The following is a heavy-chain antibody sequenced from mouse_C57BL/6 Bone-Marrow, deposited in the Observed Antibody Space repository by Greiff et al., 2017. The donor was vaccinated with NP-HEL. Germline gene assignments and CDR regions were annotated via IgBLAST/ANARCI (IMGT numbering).Heavy chain of an antibody. CDR3: ARRWYLLLPWNYAMDY. J-gene: IGHJ4*01. Sequence: EVKLVESGGGLVQPGGSLKLSCAASGFTFSDYYMYWVRQTPEKRLEWVAYISNGGGSTYYPDTVKGRFTIARDNAKNTLYLQMSRLKSEDTSMYYCARRWYLLLPWNYAMDYWGQGTSVTVSS. D-gene: IGHD1-1*01. CDR2: ISNGGGST. CDR1: GFTFSDYY. V-gene: IGHV5-12*01.